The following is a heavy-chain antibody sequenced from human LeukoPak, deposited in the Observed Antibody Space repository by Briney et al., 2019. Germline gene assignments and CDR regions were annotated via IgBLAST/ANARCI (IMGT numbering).Heavy chain of an antibody. D-gene: IGHD3-9*01. CDR2: IYTSGST. V-gene: IGHV4-4*07. CDR1: GGSISSYY. J-gene: IGHJ4*02. Sequence: SETLSLTCTVSGGSISSYYWSWIRQPAGKGLEWIGRIYTSGSTNYNPSLKSRVTMSVDTSKNQLSLKLSSVTAADTAVYYCARDLSQYDILTGYYKPGSFDYWGQGTLVTVSS. CDR3: ARDLSQYDILTGYYKPGSFDY.